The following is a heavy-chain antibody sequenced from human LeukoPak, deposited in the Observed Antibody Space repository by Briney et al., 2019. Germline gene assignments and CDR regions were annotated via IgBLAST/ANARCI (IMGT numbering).Heavy chain of an antibody. CDR2: IYYSGST. CDR3: ARAHPGGSYYGNWFDP. V-gene: IGHV4-61*01. D-gene: IGHD1-26*01. CDR1: GGSVSSGSYY. J-gene: IGHJ5*02. Sequence: PSETLSLTCTVSGGSVSSGSYYWSWIRQPPGKGLEWIGYIYYSGSTNYNPSLKSRVTISVDTSKNQFSLKLSSVTAADTAVYYCARAHPGGSYYGNWFDPWGQGTLVTVSS.